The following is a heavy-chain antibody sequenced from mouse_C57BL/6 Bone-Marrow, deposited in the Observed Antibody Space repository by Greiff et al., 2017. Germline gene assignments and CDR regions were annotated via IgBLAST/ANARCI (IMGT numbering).Heavy chain of an antibody. CDR1: GYTFTSYW. CDR2: IDPSDSET. J-gene: IGHJ4*01. CDR3: ARWRYDSAYYAMDY. V-gene: IGHV1-52*01. D-gene: IGHD2-4*01. Sequence: QVQLKQSGAELVRPGSSVKLSCKASGYTFTSYWMHWVKQRPIQGLEWIGNIDPSDSETHYNQKFKDKATLTVDKSSSTAYMQLSSLTSEDSAVYYCARWRYDSAYYAMDYWGQGTSVTVSS.